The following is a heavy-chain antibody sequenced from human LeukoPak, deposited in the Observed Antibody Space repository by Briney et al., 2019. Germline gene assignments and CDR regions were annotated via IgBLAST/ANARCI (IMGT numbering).Heavy chain of an antibody. Sequence: SVKVSCKASGGTFSSYAISWVRQAPGQGLEWMGGIIPIFGTANYAQKFQGRVTMTRDMSTRTVYMELSSLRFEDTAVYYCANQEWLRFNLNAFDIWGQGTMVAVSS. J-gene: IGHJ3*02. D-gene: IGHD5-12*01. CDR3: ANQEWLRFNLNAFDI. CDR1: GGTFSSYA. V-gene: IGHV1-69*05. CDR2: IIPIFGTA.